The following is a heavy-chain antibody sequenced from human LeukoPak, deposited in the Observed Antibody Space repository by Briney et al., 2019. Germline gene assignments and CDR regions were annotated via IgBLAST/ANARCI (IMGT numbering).Heavy chain of an antibody. CDR3: ARASGIAAAGGAFDI. D-gene: IGHD6-13*01. J-gene: IGHJ3*02. CDR2: ISSSSSYI. Sequence: PGGSLRLSCAASGFTFSSYSMNWVRQAPGRGLEWVSSISSSSSYIYYADSVKGRFTISRDNAKNSLYLQMNSLRAEDTAVYYCARASGIAAAGGAFDIWGQGTMVTASS. CDR1: GFTFSSYS. V-gene: IGHV3-21*01.